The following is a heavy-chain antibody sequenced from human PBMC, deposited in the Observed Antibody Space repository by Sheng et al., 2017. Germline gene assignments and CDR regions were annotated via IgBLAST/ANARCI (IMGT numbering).Heavy chain of an antibody. Sequence: QVQLVESGGGVVQPGRSLRLSCAASGFTFSSYAMHWVRQAPGKGLEWVAVISYDGSNKYYADSVKGRFTISRDNSKNTLYLQMNSLRAEDTAVYYCARALLQLAYFDYWGQGTLVTVSS. D-gene: IGHD6-6*01. V-gene: IGHV3-30-3*01. CDR1: GFTFSSYA. CDR3: ARALLQLAYFDY. J-gene: IGHJ4*02. CDR2: ISYDGSNK.